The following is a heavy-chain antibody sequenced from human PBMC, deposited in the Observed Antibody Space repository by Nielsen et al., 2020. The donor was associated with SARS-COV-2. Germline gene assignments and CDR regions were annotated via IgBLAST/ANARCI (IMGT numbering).Heavy chain of an antibody. J-gene: IGHJ6*03. D-gene: IGHD4-11*01. V-gene: IGHV1-69*13. Sequence: SVKVSCKASGGTFSSYAISWVRQAPGQELEWMGGIIPIFGTANYAQKFQGRVTITADESTSTAYMELSSLRSEDTAVYYCARTTVRNPYYYYYYVDVWGKGTTVTVSS. CDR1: GGTFSSYA. CDR2: IIPIFGTA. CDR3: ARTTVRNPYYYYYYVDV.